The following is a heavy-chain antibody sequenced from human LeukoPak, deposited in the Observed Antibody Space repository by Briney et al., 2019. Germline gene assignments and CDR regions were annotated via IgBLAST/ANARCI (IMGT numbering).Heavy chain of an antibody. Sequence: GGSLTLSCAASGFTFSSYSMNWVRQAPGRGREWVSSISSSCSYIYYADSVKGRFTTSRDNAKTSLYLQMNSLRAEDTAVYYCAKDQSGYLSAGAVAFDIWGQGTMVTVSS. J-gene: IGHJ3*02. CDR1: GFTFSSYS. CDR2: ISSSCSYI. V-gene: IGHV3-21*01. CDR3: AKDQSGYLSAGAVAFDI. D-gene: IGHD3-22*01.